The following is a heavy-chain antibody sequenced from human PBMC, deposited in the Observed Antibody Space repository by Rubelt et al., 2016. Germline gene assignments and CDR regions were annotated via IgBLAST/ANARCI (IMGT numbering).Heavy chain of an antibody. CDR3: AKDQSVYDDYGHFDY. Sequence: ESGGGLVQPGGSLRFSCAASGFTFSTYGMLWVRQAPGKGLEWVAFIRYDGSNKYYADSVKGRFTISRDNSKNTLFLQMNSLRAEDTAVYYCAKDQSVYDDYGHFDYWGQGTLVTVSS. J-gene: IGHJ4*02. CDR1: GFTFSTYG. CDR2: IRYDGSNK. V-gene: IGHV3-30*02. D-gene: IGHD4-17*01.